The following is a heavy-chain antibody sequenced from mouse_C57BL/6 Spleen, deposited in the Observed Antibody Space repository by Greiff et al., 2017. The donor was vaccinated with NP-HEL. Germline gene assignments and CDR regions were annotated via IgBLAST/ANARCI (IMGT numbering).Heavy chain of an antibody. V-gene: IGHV1-42*01. CDR1: GYSFTGYY. CDR3: ARYGSSFYAMDY. D-gene: IGHD1-1*01. J-gene: IGHJ4*01. Sequence: VQLQQSGPSLVKPGASVKISCKASGYSFTGYYMNWVKQSPEKSLEWIGEINPSTGGTTYNQKFKAKATLTVDKSSSTAYMQLKSLTSEDSAVYYCARYGSSFYAMDYWGQGTSVTVSS. CDR2: INPSTGGT.